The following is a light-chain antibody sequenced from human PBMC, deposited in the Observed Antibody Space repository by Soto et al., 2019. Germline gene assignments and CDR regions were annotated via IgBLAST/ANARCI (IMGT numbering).Light chain of an antibody. CDR3: QQYGSSPLT. V-gene: IGKV3-20*01. CDR1: QSVDSTY. Sequence: EIVLTQSPGTLSLSPGDRATLSCRASQSVDSTYLAWYQQRPGQAPRLLIYDASSRATGIPDRFSGSGSGTDFTLTISRLEPEDFVVYYCQQYGSSPLTFGGGTKVDIK. J-gene: IGKJ4*01. CDR2: DAS.